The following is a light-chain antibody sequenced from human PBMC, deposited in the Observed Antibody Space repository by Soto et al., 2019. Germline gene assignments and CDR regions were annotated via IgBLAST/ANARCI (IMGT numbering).Light chain of an antibody. J-gene: IGLJ2*01. Sequence: QSALTQPASVSGSPGQSITISCTGTSSDIGRFNYVSWYQQHPGKVPKLMIYEVTNRPSGVSNRFSGSKSGNTASLTISGLQAEDEADYYCETWDSSLNVVVFGGGTKLTVL. CDR3: ETWDSSLNVVV. V-gene: IGLV2-14*01. CDR1: SSDIGRFNY. CDR2: EVT.